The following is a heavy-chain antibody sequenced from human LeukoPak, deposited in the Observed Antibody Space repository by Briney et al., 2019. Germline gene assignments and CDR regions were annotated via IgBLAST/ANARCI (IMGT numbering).Heavy chain of an antibody. V-gene: IGHV1-69*13. Sequence: SVKVSCKASGGTFSSYAISWLRQAPGQGPEWMGGIIPIFGTANYAQKFQGRVTITADESTSTAYMELSSLRSEDTAVYYCARDSGSYYYYGMDVWGQGTTVTVSS. D-gene: IGHD1-26*01. CDR1: GGTFSSYA. CDR3: ARDSGSYYYYGMDV. CDR2: IIPIFGTA. J-gene: IGHJ6*02.